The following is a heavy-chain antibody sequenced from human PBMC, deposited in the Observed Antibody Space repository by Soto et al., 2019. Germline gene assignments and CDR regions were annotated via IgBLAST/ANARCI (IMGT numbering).Heavy chain of an antibody. CDR1: GYTFTYRY. CDR3: ASVSDYYGSGSRSAFDI. Sequence: SVKVSCKASGYTFTYRYLHWVRQAPGQALEWMGWITPFNGNTNYAQKFQDRVTITRDRSMSTAYMELSSLRSEDTAMYYCASVSDYYGSGSRSAFDIWGQGTMVTVSS. D-gene: IGHD3-10*01. V-gene: IGHV1-45*02. CDR2: ITPFNGNT. J-gene: IGHJ3*02.